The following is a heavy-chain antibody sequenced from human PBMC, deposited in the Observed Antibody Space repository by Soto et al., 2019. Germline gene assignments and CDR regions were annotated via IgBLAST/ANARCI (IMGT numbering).Heavy chain of an antibody. V-gene: IGHV1-69*01. CDR3: ASPGTYYYDSSGYYVDY. CDR1: GGTFSSYA. Sequence: QVQLVQSGAEVKKPGSSVKVSCRASGGTFSSYAISWVRQAPGQGLEWMGGIIPIFGTANYAQKFQGRVTITADESTSTAYMELSSLRSEDTAVYYCASPGTYYYDSSGYYVDYWGQGTLVTVSS. J-gene: IGHJ4*02. D-gene: IGHD3-22*01. CDR2: IIPIFGTA.